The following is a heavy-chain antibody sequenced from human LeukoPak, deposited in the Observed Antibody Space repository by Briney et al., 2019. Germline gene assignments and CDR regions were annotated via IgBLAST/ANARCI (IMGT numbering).Heavy chain of an antibody. CDR1: GFTFSSYW. D-gene: IGHD5-24*01. CDR2: INSDGSST. Sequence: GGSLRLSCAASGFTFSSYWMHWVRQAPGKGLVWVSRINSDGSSTSYADSVKGRFTISRDNAKNTLYLQMNSLRAEDTAVYYCARVQGHPPDGLDVWGQGTMVTVSS. V-gene: IGHV3-74*01. J-gene: IGHJ3*01. CDR3: ARVQGHPPDGLDV.